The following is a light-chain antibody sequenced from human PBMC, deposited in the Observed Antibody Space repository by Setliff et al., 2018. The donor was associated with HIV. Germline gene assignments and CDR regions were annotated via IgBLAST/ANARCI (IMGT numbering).Light chain of an antibody. Sequence: DIVMTQSPDSLAVSLGARATINCKSSQNILYSSTNRNYLAWYQQKPGQPPKLLIYWASSRESGVPDRFSGSGSGTVFSLTISTLQAEDVAVYYCQQYYTNPRTFGQGTKVDIK. V-gene: IGKV4-1*01. CDR2: WAS. CDR3: QQYYTNPRT. CDR1: QNILYSSTNRNY. J-gene: IGKJ1*01.